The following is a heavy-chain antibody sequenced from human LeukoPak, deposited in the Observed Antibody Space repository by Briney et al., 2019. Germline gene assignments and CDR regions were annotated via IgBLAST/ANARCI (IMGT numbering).Heavy chain of an antibody. CDR2: IRYDGSET. D-gene: IGHD3-10*01. J-gene: IGHJ4*02. Sequence: PGGSMRLSSAASGFTFSDYGMHWVRQAPGKGLEWVVFIRYDGSETHYADSVKGRFTISRDNSRNTLYLQMNSLRTEDTAVYYCAKEGSSYYPDYWGQGTLVTVSS. CDR1: GFTFSDYG. V-gene: IGHV3-30*02. CDR3: AKEGSSYYPDY.